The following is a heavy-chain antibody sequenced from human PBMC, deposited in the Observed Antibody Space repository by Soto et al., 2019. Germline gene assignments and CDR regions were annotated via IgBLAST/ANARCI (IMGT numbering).Heavy chain of an antibody. CDR1: GGSISSSGYY. V-gene: IGHV4-39*01. D-gene: IGHD2-15*01. Sequence: QLQLQESGPGLVKPSETLSLTCTVSGGSISSSGYYWGWIRQPPGKGLEWIGSIYYSGSTYYNPSLKGRVTISVDTSKNQFSLKLSSVTAADTAVYYCARHHSTTLFDPWGQGTLVTVSS. CDR2: IYYSGST. J-gene: IGHJ5*02. CDR3: ARHHSTTLFDP.